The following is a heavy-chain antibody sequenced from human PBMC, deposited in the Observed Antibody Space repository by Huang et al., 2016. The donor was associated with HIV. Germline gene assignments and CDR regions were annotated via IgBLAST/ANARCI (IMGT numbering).Heavy chain of an antibody. V-gene: IGHV5-51*01. D-gene: IGHD5-12*01. CDR3: ARLEMAAIIHAPYYMDV. J-gene: IGHJ6*03. CDR1: GYRFDKYW. CDR2: IYPGDSDI. Sequence: GESLKISCKGSGYRFDKYWVAWVRQMPGKGLEWMGIIYPGDSDIKYSPSFQGQVTISADKSISMTFLQWHSLTASDTATYYCARLEMAAIIHAPYYMDVWGKGTSVTVSS.